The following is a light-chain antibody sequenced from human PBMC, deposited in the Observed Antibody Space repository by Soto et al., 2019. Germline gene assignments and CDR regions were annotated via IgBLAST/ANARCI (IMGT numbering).Light chain of an antibody. CDR3: HHYGTSPPT. V-gene: IGKV3-20*01. CDR2: GAS. CDR1: QGVSSSY. J-gene: IGKJ1*01. Sequence: EIVMTQSPATLSVSPGERATLSCRASQGVSSSYLAWYQQKPGQAPRLLIYGASSRATGIPDRFSGSGSGTDFTLTISRLEPEDFAVFYCHHYGTSPPTFGQGTKVDIK.